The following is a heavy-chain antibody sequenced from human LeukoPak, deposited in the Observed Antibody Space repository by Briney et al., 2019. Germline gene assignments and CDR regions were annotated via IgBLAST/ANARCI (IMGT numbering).Heavy chain of an antibody. CDR3: ASLAGTPRYFDY. Sequence: SETLSLTCTVSGGSISSGSYYWSWIRQPAGKGLEWIGRIYSSGSTNYNPSLKSRVTISVDTSKNQFSLKLSSVTAADTAVYYCASLAGTPRYFDYWGQGTLVTVSS. CDR2: IYSSGST. D-gene: IGHD3-10*01. CDR1: GGSISSGSYY. V-gene: IGHV4-61*10. J-gene: IGHJ4*02.